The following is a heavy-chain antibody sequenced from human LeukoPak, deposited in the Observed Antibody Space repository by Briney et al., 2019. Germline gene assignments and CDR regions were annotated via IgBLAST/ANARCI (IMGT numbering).Heavy chain of an antibody. CDR2: ISYDGSNK. J-gene: IGHJ3*02. V-gene: IGHV3-30*04. CDR1: GFTFSSYA. D-gene: IGHD2-2*01. Sequence: PGGSLRLSCAASGFTFSSYAMHWVRQAPGKGLEWVAVISYDGSNKYYADSVKGRFTISRDSSKNTLYLQMNSLRAEDTAVYYCAKFASTSCCQSAFDIWGQGTMVTVSS. CDR3: AKFASTSCCQSAFDI.